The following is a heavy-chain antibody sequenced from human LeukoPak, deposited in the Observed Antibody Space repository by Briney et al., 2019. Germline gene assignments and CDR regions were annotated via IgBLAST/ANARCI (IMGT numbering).Heavy chain of an antibody. CDR2: IYTSGST. V-gene: IGHV4-4*09. CDR3: ARQHLEVWSGYYNYYYYYMDV. J-gene: IGHJ6*03. D-gene: IGHD3-3*01. Sequence: KPSETLSLTCTVSGGSISSYYWSWIRQPPGKGLEWIGYIYTSGSTYYNPSLKSRVTISVDTSKNQFSLKLSSVTAADTAVYYCARQHLEVWSGYYNYYYYYMDVWGKGTTVTVSS. CDR1: GGSISSYY.